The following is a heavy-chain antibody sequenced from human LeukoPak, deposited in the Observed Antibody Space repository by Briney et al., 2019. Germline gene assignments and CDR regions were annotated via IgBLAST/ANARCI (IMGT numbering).Heavy chain of an antibody. J-gene: IGHJ4*02. Sequence: GGSLRLSCAASGFSFRSYGMHWVRQAPGKGLEWVAVISHEGSNQYYADSVRGRFTISRDNSKNMVYLQMNSLRAEDTAVYYCARTREQWQVLDYWGQGTLVTVSS. CDR3: ARTREQWQVLDY. V-gene: IGHV3-30*03. CDR2: ISHEGSNQ. CDR1: GFSFRSYG. D-gene: IGHD6-19*01.